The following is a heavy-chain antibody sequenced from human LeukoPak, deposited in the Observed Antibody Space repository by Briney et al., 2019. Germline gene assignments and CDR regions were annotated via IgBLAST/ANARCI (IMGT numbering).Heavy chain of an antibody. J-gene: IGHJ5*02. Sequence: SQTLSLTCTVSGGSLSSGDYYWSWLHQPPGKGLEWVGYIYYSGSTYYTPSLKSRVTISVDTSKNQYSLKLSSVTAADTAVYYCACRQETTVTTLNWFDPWGQGTLVTVSS. V-gene: IGHV4-30-4*08. CDR1: GGSLSSGDYY. D-gene: IGHD4-11*01. CDR2: IYYSGST. CDR3: ACRQETTVTTLNWFDP.